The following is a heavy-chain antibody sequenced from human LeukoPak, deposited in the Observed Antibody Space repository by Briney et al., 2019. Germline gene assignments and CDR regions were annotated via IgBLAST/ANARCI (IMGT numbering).Heavy chain of an antibody. CDR1: GFTFSSYA. J-gene: IGHJ4*02. V-gene: IGHV3-23*01. Sequence: PGGSLRLSCAASGFTFSSYAINWVRQAPGKGLEWVSGISDSGGSTRYADSVKGRFTISRDNSRNTLYLQMNSLRAEDTAVYYCAKDSTFDYWGQGTLVTVSS. CDR3: AKDSTFDY. CDR2: ISDSGGST.